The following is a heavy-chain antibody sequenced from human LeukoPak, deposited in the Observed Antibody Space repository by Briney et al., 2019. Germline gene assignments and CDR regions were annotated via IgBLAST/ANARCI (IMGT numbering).Heavy chain of an antibody. J-gene: IGHJ4*02. Sequence: PGGSLRLSCAASGFTFSSYSMNWVRQAPGKGLEWVSSISSSSSYIYYADSVKGRFTISRDNAKNSLYLQMNSLRAEDTAVYYCARDLEYYDFWSGYYTGTFDYWGQGTLVTVSS. CDR3: ARDLEYYDFWSGYYTGTFDY. CDR1: GFTFSSYS. CDR2: ISSSSSYI. D-gene: IGHD3-3*01. V-gene: IGHV3-21*01.